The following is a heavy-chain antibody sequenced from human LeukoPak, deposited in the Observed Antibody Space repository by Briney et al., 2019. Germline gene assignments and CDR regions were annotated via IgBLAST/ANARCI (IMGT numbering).Heavy chain of an antibody. J-gene: IGHJ4*02. Sequence: GASVKVSCKASGYTFTSYGISWVRQAPGQGLEWMGWISTYNGNTNSAQKFQGRVTMTTDTSTSTAYMDLRSLRSDDTAVYYCATLSYGGSEEDFDYWGQGTLVTVSS. D-gene: IGHD5-12*01. CDR2: ISTYNGNT. CDR1: GYTFTSYG. CDR3: ATLSYGGSEEDFDY. V-gene: IGHV1-18*01.